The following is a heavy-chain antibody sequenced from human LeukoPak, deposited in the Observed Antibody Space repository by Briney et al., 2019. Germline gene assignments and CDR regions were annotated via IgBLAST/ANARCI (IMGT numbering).Heavy chain of an antibody. Sequence: SETLSLTCTVSGGSISSSSYYWGWIRQPPGKGLEWIGSIYYSGSTYYNPSLKSRVTISVDTSKNQFSLKLSSVTAADTAVYYCASTALWFGELLQPSYGMDVWGQGTTVTVSS. CDR1: GGSISSSSYY. D-gene: IGHD3-10*01. CDR2: IYYSGST. J-gene: IGHJ6*02. CDR3: ASTALWFGELLQPSYGMDV. V-gene: IGHV4-39*01.